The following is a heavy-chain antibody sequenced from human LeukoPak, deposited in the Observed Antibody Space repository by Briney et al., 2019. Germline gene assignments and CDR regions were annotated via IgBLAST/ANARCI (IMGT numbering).Heavy chain of an antibody. V-gene: IGHV4-59*01. CDR2: IYYSGST. CDR1: GGSISSYY. D-gene: IGHD1-26*01. J-gene: IGHJ5*02. Sequence: SETLSLTCTVSGGSISSYYWSWIRQPPGKGLEWIGYIYYSGSTNYNPSLKSRVTISVDTSKNQFSLKLSSVTAADTAVYYCARDVMGESWGQGTLVTVSS. CDR3: ARDVMGES.